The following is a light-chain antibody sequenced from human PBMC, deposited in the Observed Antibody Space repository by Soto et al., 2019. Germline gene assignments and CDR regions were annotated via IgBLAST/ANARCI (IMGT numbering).Light chain of an antibody. V-gene: IGLV1-40*01. CDR1: SSNIGAGYD. CDR3: SSYTSSSPYV. Sequence: QSVLTQPPSVSGAPGQRVTISCTGSSSNIGAGYDVHWYQQLPGTDPKLLIYGNSNRPSGVPDRFSGSKSGTSASLAITGLQAEDEADYYCSSYTSSSPYVFGTGTKVTVL. CDR2: GNS. J-gene: IGLJ1*01.